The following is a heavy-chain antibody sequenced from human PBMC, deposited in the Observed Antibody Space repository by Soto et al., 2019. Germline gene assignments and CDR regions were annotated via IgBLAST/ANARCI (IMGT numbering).Heavy chain of an antibody. V-gene: IGHV3-48*01. Sequence: PGGSLRLSCAASGFTFSSYSMNWVRQAPGKGLEWVSYISSSSSTIYYADSVKGRFTISRDNAKNSLYLQMNSLRAEDTAVYYCARDFQSSSPFYYYYYMDVWGKGTTVTVSS. J-gene: IGHJ6*03. CDR1: GFTFSSYS. CDR2: ISSSSSTI. D-gene: IGHD6-6*01. CDR3: ARDFQSSSPFYYYYYMDV.